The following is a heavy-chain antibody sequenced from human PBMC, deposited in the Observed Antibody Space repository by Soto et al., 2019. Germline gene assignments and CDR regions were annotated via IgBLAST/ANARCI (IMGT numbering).Heavy chain of an antibody. D-gene: IGHD3-10*01. Sequence: GGSLRLSCAASGFTVSSNYMSWVRQAPGKGLEWVSVIYSGGSTYYADSEKGRFTISRDNSKNTLYLQMNSVRADDTAVYYCARGPEGSGAFDIWGQGTMVTVSS. V-gene: IGHV3-66*02. CDR2: IYSGGST. CDR1: GFTVSSNY. CDR3: ARGPEGSGAFDI. J-gene: IGHJ3*02.